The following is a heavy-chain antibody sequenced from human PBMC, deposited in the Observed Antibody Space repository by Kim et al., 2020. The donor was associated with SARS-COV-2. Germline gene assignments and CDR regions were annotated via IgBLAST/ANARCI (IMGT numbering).Heavy chain of an antibody. CDR3: TWGYRVSAAMGYYYYYG. V-gene: IGHV4-39*07. D-gene: IGHD2-2*01. CDR1: GGSISSSSYY. CDR2: IYYSGST. J-gene: IGHJ6*01. Sequence: SETLSLTCTVSGGSISSSSYYWGWIRQPPGKGLEWIGSIYYSGSTYSNPSLQSRVTISVDTSKNQFSLNLSSVTAAATAEYSWTWGYRVSAAMGYYYYYG.